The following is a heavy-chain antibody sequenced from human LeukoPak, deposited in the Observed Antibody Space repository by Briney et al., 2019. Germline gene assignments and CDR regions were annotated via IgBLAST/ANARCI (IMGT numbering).Heavy chain of an antibody. V-gene: IGHV4-59*01. CDR2: IYYSGST. J-gene: IGHJ6*03. Sequence: PLETLSLTCTVSGGSISSYYWSWIRQPPGKGLEWIAYIYYSGSTNYNPSLKSRVTISVDTSKNQFSLKLSSVSAADTAVYYCARGSYSSSAVGYMDVWGKGTTVTVSS. CDR3: ARGSYSSSAVGYMDV. D-gene: IGHD6-13*01. CDR1: GGSISSYY.